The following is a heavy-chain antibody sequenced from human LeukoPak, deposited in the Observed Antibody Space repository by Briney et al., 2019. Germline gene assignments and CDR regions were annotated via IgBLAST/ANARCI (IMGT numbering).Heavy chain of an antibody. Sequence: GGSLRLSCAASGFTFSDYYMSWISQAPGKGLEWVSYISSSGSTIYYADSVKGRFTISRDNAKNSLYLQMNSLRAEDTAVYYCTRAYGDYYYGMDVWGQGTTVTVSS. V-gene: IGHV3-11*01. CDR1: GFTFSDYY. D-gene: IGHD4-17*01. CDR2: ISSSGSTI. CDR3: TRAYGDYYYGMDV. J-gene: IGHJ6*02.